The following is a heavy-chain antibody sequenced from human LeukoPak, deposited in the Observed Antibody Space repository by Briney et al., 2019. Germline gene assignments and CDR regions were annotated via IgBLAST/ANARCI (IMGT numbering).Heavy chain of an antibody. V-gene: IGHV5-51*01. CDR3: ARREGHCYPGGDCYSFDY. Sequence: GESLKISCKGSGYSFTSYWIGWVRQMPGKGLEWMGIIYPGDSDTRYSPSFQGQVTISADKSISTAYLQWSSLKASDTAMYYCARREGHCYPGGDCYSFDYWGQGTLVTVSS. D-gene: IGHD2-21*02. CDR1: GYSFTSYW. CDR2: IYPGDSDT. J-gene: IGHJ4*02.